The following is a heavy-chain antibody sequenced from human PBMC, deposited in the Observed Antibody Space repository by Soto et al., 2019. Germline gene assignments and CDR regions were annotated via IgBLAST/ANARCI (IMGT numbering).Heavy chain of an antibody. Sequence: QVQLQESGPGLVKPSQTLSLTCTVSGGSISSGDDFWTWIRQPPGKGLEWIGYIYYSGSTYYNPYRKSRLTMSVDTSKNQFSLKLSSVTAADTAVYYCARDRAKWKDYYYYGMDVWGQGTTVTVSS. V-gene: IGHV4-30-4*01. CDR1: GGSISSGDDF. CDR2: IYYSGST. CDR3: ARDRAKWKDYYYYGMDV. J-gene: IGHJ6*02. D-gene: IGHD1-20*01.